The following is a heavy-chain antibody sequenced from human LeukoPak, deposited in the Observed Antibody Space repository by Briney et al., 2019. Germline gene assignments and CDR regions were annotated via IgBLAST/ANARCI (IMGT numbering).Heavy chain of an antibody. CDR3: ARDVDNWNDVGNYYFDY. CDR2: ISPSGGST. V-gene: IGHV1-46*03. Sequence: ASVKVSCKAFGYTFTSYFMHWVRQAPGQGLEWMGIISPSGGSTTYAQKFQGRVTMTRDTSTSTVYMELSSLRSEDTAVYYCARDVDNWNDVGNYYFDYWGQGTLVTVSS. J-gene: IGHJ4*02. CDR1: GYTFTSYF. D-gene: IGHD1-20*01.